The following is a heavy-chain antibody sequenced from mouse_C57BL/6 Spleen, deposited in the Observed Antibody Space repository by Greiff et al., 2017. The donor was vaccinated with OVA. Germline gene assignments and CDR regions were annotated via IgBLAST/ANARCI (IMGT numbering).Heavy chain of an antibody. CDR1: GYTFTSYW. V-gene: IGHV1-59*01. J-gene: IGHJ4*01. CDR3: ARYYYGINAMDY. D-gene: IGHD1-1*01. CDR2: IDPSDSYT. Sequence: QVQLQQPGAELVRPGTSVKLSCKASGYTFTSYWMHWVKQRPGQGLEWIGVIDPSDSYTNYNQKFKGKATLTVDTSSSTAYMQLSSLTSEDSAVYYCARYYYGINAMDYWGQGTSVTVSS.